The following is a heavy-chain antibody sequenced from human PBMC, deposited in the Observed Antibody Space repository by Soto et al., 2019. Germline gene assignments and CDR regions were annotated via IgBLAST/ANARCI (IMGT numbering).Heavy chain of an antibody. CDR2: LNHSGTT. J-gene: IGHJ6*02. CDR3: GRERGPKDYYGGGSYYRGHYGMDV. Sequence: SETLSLTWAVGGGCFSAYFWGLIRQPPGKGLEWLPELNHSGTTNYNRSLKSQLTMSVDTSKKHFSLKLSSVPAADTAAYYCGRERGPKDYYGGGSYYRGHYGMDVWGQRSTVAVSS. D-gene: IGHD3-10*01. V-gene: IGHV4-34*01. CDR1: GGCFSAYF.